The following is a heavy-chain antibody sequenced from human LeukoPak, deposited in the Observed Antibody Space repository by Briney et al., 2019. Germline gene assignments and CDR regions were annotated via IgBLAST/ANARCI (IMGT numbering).Heavy chain of an antibody. CDR1: GYSLTSYW. J-gene: IGHJ4*02. CDR3: ARLSSGYFESSGYTLRY. D-gene: IGHD3-22*01. Sequence: GESLKISCKGSGYSLTSYWIGWARQMPGKGLEWMGIIYPGDSDTRLSPSFQGQVTISADRSISTAFLQWNSLEASDTAMYYCARLSSGYFESSGYTLRYWGQGTLVTVSS. V-gene: IGHV5-51*01. CDR2: IYPGDSDT.